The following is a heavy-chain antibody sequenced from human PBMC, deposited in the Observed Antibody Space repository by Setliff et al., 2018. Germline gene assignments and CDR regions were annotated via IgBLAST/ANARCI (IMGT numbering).Heavy chain of an antibody. CDR3: TRGPKDFVVPPTANIFDY. J-gene: IGHJ4*02. D-gene: IGHD2-2*01. CDR1: GYSFPSYG. V-gene: IGHV1-18*01. Sequence: ASVKVSCKASGYSFPSYGINWVRQAPGQGLEWMGWISAYAQKFQGRVTMTTDTSTNTAFMELRSLRSDDTAVYYCTRGPKDFVVPPTANIFDYWGQGTVVTVSS. CDR2: ISA.